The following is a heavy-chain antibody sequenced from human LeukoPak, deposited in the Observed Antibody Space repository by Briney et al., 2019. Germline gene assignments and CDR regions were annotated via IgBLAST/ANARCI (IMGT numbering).Heavy chain of an antibody. D-gene: IGHD3-10*01. CDR3: AKYYYGSGSYYKPYHFDY. Sequence: PGGSLRLSCAASGFTFSSYAMSWVRQAPGKGLEWVSAISGSGGSTYYADSVKGRFTISRDNSKNTLYLQMNSVRAEDTAVYYCAKYYYGSGSYYKPYHFDYWGQGTLVTVSS. CDR1: GFTFSSYA. CDR2: ISGSGGST. V-gene: IGHV3-23*01. J-gene: IGHJ4*02.